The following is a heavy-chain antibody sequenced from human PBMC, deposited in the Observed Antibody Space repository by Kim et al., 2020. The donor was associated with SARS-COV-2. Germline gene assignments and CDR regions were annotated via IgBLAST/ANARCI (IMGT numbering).Heavy chain of an antibody. Sequence: SETLSLTCTVSGGSISSYYWSWIRQLPGKGLEWIGYIYYSGSTNYNPSLKSRVTISVDTSKNQFSLKLSSVTAADTAVYYCARAYSSSWNIIFDYWGQGTLVTVSS. D-gene: IGHD6-13*01. CDR1: GGSISSYY. CDR2: IYYSGST. J-gene: IGHJ4*02. CDR3: ARAYSSSWNIIFDY. V-gene: IGHV4-59*01.